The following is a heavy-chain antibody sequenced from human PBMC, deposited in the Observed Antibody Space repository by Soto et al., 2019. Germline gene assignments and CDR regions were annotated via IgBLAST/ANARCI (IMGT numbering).Heavy chain of an antibody. D-gene: IGHD5-18*01. CDR3: ARVGSGTALPNWFDP. CDR1: GGTFTSSA. Sequence: VSCTSSGGTFTSSASIWVLQEPGQGLEWMGGIIPIFGTANYAQKFQGRVTITADESTSTAYMELSSLRSEDTAVYYCARVGSGTALPNWFDPWGQGTLVTVSS. V-gene: IGHV1-69*01. CDR2: IIPIFGTA. J-gene: IGHJ5*02.